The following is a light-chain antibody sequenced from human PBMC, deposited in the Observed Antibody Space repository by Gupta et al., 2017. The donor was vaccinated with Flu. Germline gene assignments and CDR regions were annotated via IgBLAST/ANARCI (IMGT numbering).Light chain of an antibody. CDR2: WAS. CDR3: QQDDSTPYT. CDR1: QSILYSSDNKNY. Sequence: SLGERATINCRSSQSILYSSDNKNYLAWYQQKPGQPPKLLIYWASTRASGVPDRFSGSGFGTDFSLTISSLQAEDVAVYYCQQDDSTPYTFGQGTKLEVK. J-gene: IGKJ2*01. V-gene: IGKV4-1*01.